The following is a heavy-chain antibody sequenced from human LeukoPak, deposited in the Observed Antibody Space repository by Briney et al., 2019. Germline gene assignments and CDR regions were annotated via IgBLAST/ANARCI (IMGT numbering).Heavy chain of an antibody. Sequence: GGSLRLSCAASGFTFSDYYMSWIRQAPGKGLEWVSASSSSDDGKWYAESVRGRFTISRDNSKNTLYLQMNSLRAEDTAVYYCAKWGCSGGSCYPFDYWGQGTLVTVSS. CDR1: GFTFSDYY. V-gene: IGHV3-23*01. CDR3: AKWGCSGGSCYPFDY. D-gene: IGHD2-15*01. CDR2: SSSSDDGK. J-gene: IGHJ4*02.